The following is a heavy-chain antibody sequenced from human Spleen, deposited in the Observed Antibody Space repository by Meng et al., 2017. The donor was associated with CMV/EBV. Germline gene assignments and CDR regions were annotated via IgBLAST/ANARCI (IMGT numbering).Heavy chain of an antibody. V-gene: IGHV4-34*01. Sequence: SETLSLTCTIHGGSFSGYYWSWIRQPPGKGLEWIGSIYHSGSTYYNPSLKSRVTISVDTSKNQFSLKLSSVTAADTAVYYCARARFDYWGQGTLVTVS. CDR3: ARARFDY. CDR1: GGSFSGYY. J-gene: IGHJ4*02. CDR2: IYHSGST.